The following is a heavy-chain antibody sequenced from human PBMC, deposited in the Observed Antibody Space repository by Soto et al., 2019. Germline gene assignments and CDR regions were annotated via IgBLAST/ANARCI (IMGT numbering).Heavy chain of an antibody. CDR2: IIPIFRTA. CDR1: GGTFSTYA. Sequence: QVQLVQSGAEVKKPGSSVKVSCKASGGTFSTYAFTWVRQAPGQGLEWMGGIIPIFRTANYAQNFQGRVTITADESTNTAYMELSSLRXEDXXVYYCARETKAKYFDSWGQGTLVTVSS. V-gene: IGHV1-69*12. D-gene: IGHD2-8*01. CDR3: ARETKAKYFDS. J-gene: IGHJ4*02.